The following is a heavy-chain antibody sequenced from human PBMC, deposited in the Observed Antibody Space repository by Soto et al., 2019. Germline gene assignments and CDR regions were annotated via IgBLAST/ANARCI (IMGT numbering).Heavy chain of an antibody. J-gene: IGHJ4*02. V-gene: IGHV3-48*02. D-gene: IGHD6-6*01. CDR2: IGSGSSTI. Sequence: EVQLVESGGGLVQPGGSLRLSCAASGFTFSSYSMNWVRQAPGKGLEWLSYIGSGSSTIYYAESVKGRFTISRDNAKNSLYLQMNSLRDEDTAVYYCARDPYSSSSGYFDYWGQGTLVTVSS. CDR1: GFTFSSYS. CDR3: ARDPYSSSSGYFDY.